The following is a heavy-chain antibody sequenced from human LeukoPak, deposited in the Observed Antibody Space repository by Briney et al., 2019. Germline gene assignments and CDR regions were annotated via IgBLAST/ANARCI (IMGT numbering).Heavy chain of an antibody. V-gene: IGHV3-21*01. CDR3: ARAAGSGSGQKYYFDY. CDR1: GFTFSSYS. CDR2: ISSSSSYI. D-gene: IGHD3-10*01. Sequence: PGGSLRLSCAASGFTFSSYSMNWVRQAPGKGLEWVSSISSSSSYISYADSVKGRFTISRDNAKNSLYLQMDSLRDEDTAVYYCARAAGSGSGQKYYFDYWGQGTLVTVSS. J-gene: IGHJ4*02.